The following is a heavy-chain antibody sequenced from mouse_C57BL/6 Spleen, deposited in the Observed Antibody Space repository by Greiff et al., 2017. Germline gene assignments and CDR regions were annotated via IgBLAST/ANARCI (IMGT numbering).Heavy chain of an antibody. V-gene: IGHV1-72*01. CDR3: AREGYEGFAY. J-gene: IGHJ3*01. Sequence: QVQLKQPGAELVKPGASVKLSCKASGYTFTSYWMHWVKQRPGRGLEWIGRIDPNSGGTTYNEKFKSKAKLTVDKPSSTAYMQLSSLTSEDSAVAYCAREGYEGFAYWGQGTLVTVSA. CDR1: GYTFTSYW. CDR2: IDPNSGGT. D-gene: IGHD2-3*01.